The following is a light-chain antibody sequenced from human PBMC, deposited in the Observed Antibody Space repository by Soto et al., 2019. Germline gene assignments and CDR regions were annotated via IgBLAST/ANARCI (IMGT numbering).Light chain of an antibody. CDR1: QSVSSN. CDR2: GAS. Sequence: EIVMTQSPATLSVSPGERATLSCRASQSVSSNLAWYQQKPGQAPRLLIYGASTRATGIPARFSGSGSGTEFTLTISSLQSEDFAVYYCQQYNNLRMITFGQGTRLEIK. CDR3: QQYNNLRMIT. V-gene: IGKV3-15*01. J-gene: IGKJ5*01.